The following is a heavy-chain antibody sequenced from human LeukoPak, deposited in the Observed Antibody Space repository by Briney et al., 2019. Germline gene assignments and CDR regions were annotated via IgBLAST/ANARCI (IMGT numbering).Heavy chain of an antibody. CDR1: GFSFSHYW. CDR2: ISSDGDTT. Sequence: GGSLRLSCATSGFSFSHYWMHWVRHAAGKGLVWVSHISSDGDTTNYADSVKGRFTISRDNAKNTLYLQMNSLGAEDTAVYYCARETSGYDLFDYWGQGTLVTVSS. V-gene: IGHV3-74*01. D-gene: IGHD5-12*01. J-gene: IGHJ4*02. CDR3: ARETSGYDLFDY.